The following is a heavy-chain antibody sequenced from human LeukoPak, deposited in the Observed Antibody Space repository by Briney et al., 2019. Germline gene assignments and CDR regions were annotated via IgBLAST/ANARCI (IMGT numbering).Heavy chain of an antibody. J-gene: IGHJ4*02. CDR2: IYYSGST. D-gene: IGHD5-18*01. CDR3: ARQVTFGYAYGYYFDF. V-gene: IGHV4-39*01. CDR1: GGSISSSYYY. Sequence: SETLSLTCTVSGGSISSSYYYWGWIRQPPGKGLEWIGSIYYSGSTYYNPSLKSRVTISVDTSKNQFSLRLSSVTAADTAVYYCARQVTFGYAYGYYFDFWGQGALVTVSS.